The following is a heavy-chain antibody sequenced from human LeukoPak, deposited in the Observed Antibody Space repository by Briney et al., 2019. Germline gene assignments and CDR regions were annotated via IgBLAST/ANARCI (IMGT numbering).Heavy chain of an antibody. Sequence: RSLRLACVASGFTFSDYSMNWVRQAPGKGLEWVSSISSRSSYIYYADSVKGRFTISRDNAKNSLYLQMNSLRAEDTAVYYCARGDYGDYVLDYWGQGTLVTVSS. J-gene: IGHJ4*02. V-gene: IGHV3-21*01. CDR1: GFTFSDYS. CDR3: ARGDYGDYVLDY. CDR2: ISSRSSYI. D-gene: IGHD4-17*01.